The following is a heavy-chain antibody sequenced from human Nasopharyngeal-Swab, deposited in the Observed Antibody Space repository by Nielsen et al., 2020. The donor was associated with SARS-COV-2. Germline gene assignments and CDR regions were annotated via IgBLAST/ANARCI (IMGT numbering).Heavy chain of an antibody. J-gene: IGHJ6*02. CDR1: GGSISSYY. D-gene: IGHD2-2*01. V-gene: IGHV4-59*13. CDR3: ARDRLGGVVVPAAISYYYYGMDV. CDR2: IYYSGST. Sequence: SETLSLTCTVSGGSISSYYWSWIRQPPGKGLEWIGYIYYSGSTNYNPSLKSRVTIPVDTSKNQFSLKLSSVTAADTAVYYCARDRLGGVVVPAAISYYYYGMDVWGQGTTVTVSS.